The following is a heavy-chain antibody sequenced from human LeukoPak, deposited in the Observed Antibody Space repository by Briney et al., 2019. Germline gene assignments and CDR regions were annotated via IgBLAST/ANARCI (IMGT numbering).Heavy chain of an antibody. D-gene: IGHD3-10*02. Sequence: PGGALRLSCAASGFTFSSYEMNWVRQAPGKGLEWVSYISSSGSTIYYADSVKGRFTISRDNAKNSLYLQMDSLRAEDTAVYYCAELGITMIGGVWGKGTTVTISS. V-gene: IGHV3-48*03. J-gene: IGHJ6*04. CDR2: ISSSGSTI. CDR3: AELGITMIGGV. CDR1: GFTFSSYE.